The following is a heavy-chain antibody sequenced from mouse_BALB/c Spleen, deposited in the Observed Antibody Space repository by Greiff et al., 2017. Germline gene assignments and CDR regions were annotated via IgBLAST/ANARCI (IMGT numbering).Heavy chain of an antibody. CDR2: ISSGGGST. J-gene: IGHJ3*01. V-gene: IGHV5-12-1*01. Sequence: EVKLVESGGGLVKPGGSLKLSCAASGFAFSSYDMSWVRQTPEKRLEWVAYISSGGGSTYYPDTVKGRFTISRDNAKNTLYLQMSSLKSEDTAMYYCARQGTGTRKNWFAYWGQGTLVTVSA. CDR1: GFAFSSYD. CDR3: ARQGTGTRKNWFAY. D-gene: IGHD4-1*01.